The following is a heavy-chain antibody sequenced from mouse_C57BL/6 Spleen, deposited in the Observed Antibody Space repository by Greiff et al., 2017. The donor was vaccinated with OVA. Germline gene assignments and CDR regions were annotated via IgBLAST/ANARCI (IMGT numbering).Heavy chain of an antibody. Sequence: QVQLQQPGAELVKPGASVKLSCKASGYTFTSYWMQWVKQRPGKGLEWIGEIDPSDSYTNYNQKFKGKATLTVDTSSSTAYMQLRSLTAEDSAVYYCARRGYEGYFGVWGTGTTVTFSS. J-gene: IGHJ1*03. CDR2: IDPSDSYT. D-gene: IGHD3-1*01. CDR3: ARRGYEGYFGV. V-gene: IGHV1-50*01. CDR1: GYTFTSYW.